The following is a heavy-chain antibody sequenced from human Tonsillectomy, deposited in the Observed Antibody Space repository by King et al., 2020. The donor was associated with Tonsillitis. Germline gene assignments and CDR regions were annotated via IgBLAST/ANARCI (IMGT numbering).Heavy chain of an antibody. Sequence: DVQLVESGGGLVQPGGSLRLSCAASGFTFSSYAMSWVRQAPGKGLEWVSVIYSGGSSTYYAVSVKGRFTISRDNSKNTLYLQMNSLRAEDTAVYYCAKWALYYYDSSARGDFDYWGQGTLVTVSS. D-gene: IGHD3-22*01. CDR1: GFTFSSYA. J-gene: IGHJ4*02. CDR3: AKWALYYYDSSARGDFDY. V-gene: IGHV3-23*03. CDR2: IYSGGSST.